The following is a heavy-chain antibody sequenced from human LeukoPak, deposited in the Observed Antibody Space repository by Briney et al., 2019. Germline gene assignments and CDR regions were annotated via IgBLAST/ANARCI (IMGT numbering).Heavy chain of an antibody. CDR1: GGTFSSYA. Sequence: ASVKVSCKASGGTFSSYAISWVRQAPGQGLEWMGRIIPILGIANYAQKLQGRVTITADKSTSTAYMELSSLRSEDTAVYYCARDRTGYSSGWVSDNDYWGQGTLVTVSS. V-gene: IGHV1-69*04. CDR3: ARDRTGYSSGWVSDNDY. CDR2: IIPILGIA. D-gene: IGHD6-19*01. J-gene: IGHJ4*02.